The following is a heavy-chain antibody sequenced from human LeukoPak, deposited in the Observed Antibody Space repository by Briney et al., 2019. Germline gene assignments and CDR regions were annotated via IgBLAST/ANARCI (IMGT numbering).Heavy chain of an antibody. Sequence: HPGGSLRLSCAVSGLTVNNNYVNWVRQAPRKGLEWVSVIHNTVRIHYADSVNGRFTISSDTSKNTVYLQMNGLRAEDTAVYYCILTTVATSIEYWGPGTLVTVSP. V-gene: IGHV3-53*01. J-gene: IGHJ4*02. CDR3: ILTTVATSIEY. CDR2: IHNTVRI. CDR1: GLTVNNNY. D-gene: IGHD4-23*01.